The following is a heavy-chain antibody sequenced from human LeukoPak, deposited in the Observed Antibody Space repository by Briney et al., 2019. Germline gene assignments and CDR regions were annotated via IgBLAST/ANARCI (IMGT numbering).Heavy chain of an antibody. CDR3: ARPNLYSTSLDAFDI. V-gene: IGHV3-21*01. CDR1: GFTFSSYS. J-gene: IGHJ3*02. CDR2: ISSSSSYI. D-gene: IGHD2-8*01. Sequence: GGSLRLSCAASGFTFSSYSMNWVRQAPGKGLEWVSSISSSSSYIYYADSVKGRFTISRDNAKNSLYLQVNSLRAEDTAVYYCARPNLYSTSLDAFDIWGQGTMVTVSS.